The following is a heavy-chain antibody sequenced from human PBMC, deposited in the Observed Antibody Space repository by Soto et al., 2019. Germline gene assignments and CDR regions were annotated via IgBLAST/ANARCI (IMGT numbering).Heavy chain of an antibody. CDR2: INAGNGNT. CDR3: ARDKGYCSSTSRSFYYYYGMDV. D-gene: IGHD2-2*01. CDR1: GYTFTSYA. V-gene: IGHV1-3*01. Sequence: ASVKVSCKASGYTFTSYAMHWVRQAPGQRLEWMGWINAGNGNTKYSQKFQGRVTITRDTSASTAYMELSSLRSEDTAVYYCARDKGYCSSTSRSFYYYYGMDVWGQGTTVTVSS. J-gene: IGHJ6*02.